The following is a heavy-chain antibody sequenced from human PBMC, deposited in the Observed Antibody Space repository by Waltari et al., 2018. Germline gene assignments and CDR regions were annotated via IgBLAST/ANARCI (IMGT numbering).Heavy chain of an antibody. J-gene: IGHJ6*02. CDR2: IWREGNKK. D-gene: IGHD3-16*01. CDR1: GFGFRNYA. Sequence: QVQLVQSGGGVVQPGRSLRLSCEASGFGFRNYAMHWVRRAPGQGVEWVGVIWREGNKKYYADAVRGRFTISREDSKKTLYLHMNSLRGEDSAVYYCARDGNGGGVWGRGTTVTVSS. V-gene: IGHV3-33*01. CDR3: ARDGNGGGV.